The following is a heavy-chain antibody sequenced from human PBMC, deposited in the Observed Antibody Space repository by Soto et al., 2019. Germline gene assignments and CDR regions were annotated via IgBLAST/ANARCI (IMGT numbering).Heavy chain of an antibody. Sequence: SVKVSCKASGFDFGSFGIQFLRQTRGRGLEWIGWIVVASGRTNYARQFQGRVAFSRDMSSTTAYMDLYDLKSDDTAVYFCSADHPHTAIGWPVWGQGTTVTVPS. J-gene: IGHJ6*02. CDR2: IVVASGRT. V-gene: IGHV1-58*02. CDR1: GFDFGSFG. CDR3: SADHPHTAIGWPV.